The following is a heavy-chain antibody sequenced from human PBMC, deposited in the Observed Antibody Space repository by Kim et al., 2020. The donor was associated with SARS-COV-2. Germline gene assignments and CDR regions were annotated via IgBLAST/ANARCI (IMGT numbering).Heavy chain of an antibody. CDR2: IYSGGSST. CDR1: GFTFSSYA. Sequence: GGSLRLSCAASGFTFSSYAMSWVRQAPGKGLEWVSVIYSGGSSTYYADSVKGRFTISRDNSKNTLYLQMNSLRAEDTAVYYCAKAPSTYYDILTGFQDVYWGQGTLVTVSS. J-gene: IGHJ4*02. D-gene: IGHD3-9*01. CDR3: AKAPSTYYDILTGFQDVY. V-gene: IGHV3-23*03.